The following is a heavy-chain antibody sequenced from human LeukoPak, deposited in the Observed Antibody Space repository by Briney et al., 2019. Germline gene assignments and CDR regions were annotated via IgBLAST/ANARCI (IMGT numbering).Heavy chain of an antibody. CDR1: GGSFSSGSYY. Sequence: PSQTLSLTCTVSGGSFSSGSYYWGWLRQRAGKGLEWVGRIYTSGSTNYNPSLKSRVTISVDTSKNQFSLKLSSVTAADTAVYYCARGIIGLVTGLNWFEPWGQGTLVTVA. CDR3: ARGIIGLVTGLNWFEP. J-gene: IGHJ5*02. V-gene: IGHV4-61*02. CDR2: IYTSGST. D-gene: IGHD3/OR15-3a*01.